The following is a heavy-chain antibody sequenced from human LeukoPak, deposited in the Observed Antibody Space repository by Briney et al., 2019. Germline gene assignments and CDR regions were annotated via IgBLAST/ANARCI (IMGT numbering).Heavy chain of an antibody. V-gene: IGHV4-39*07. D-gene: IGHD6-19*01. J-gene: IGHJ4*02. CDR3: ARVRAWSSGWSNPSDY. CDR2: INHSGST. CDR1: GGSISSGGYY. Sequence: TSETLSLTCTVSGGSISSGGYYWGWIRQPPGKGLEWIGEINHSGSTNYNPSLKSRVTISVDTSKNQFSLKLSSVTAADTAVYYCARVRAWSSGWSNPSDYWGQGTLVTVPS.